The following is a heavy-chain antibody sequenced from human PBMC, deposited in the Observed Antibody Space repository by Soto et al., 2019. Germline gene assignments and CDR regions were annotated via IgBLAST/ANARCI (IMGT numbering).Heavy chain of an antibody. CDR2: INSSGGST. CDR1: GYTFTYHY. CDR3: ARETGDSSAKSLDY. D-gene: IGHD2-21*02. V-gene: IGHV1-46*01. J-gene: IGHJ4*02. Sequence: QVQLVQSGAEVKEPGASVKVPCKASGYTFTYHYMHWVRQAPGQGLEWMGLINSSGGSTTYAQRFQGRVTMTRDTSTSTVYMELSSLRSEDTAVYYCARETGDSSAKSLDYWGQGTLVTVSS.